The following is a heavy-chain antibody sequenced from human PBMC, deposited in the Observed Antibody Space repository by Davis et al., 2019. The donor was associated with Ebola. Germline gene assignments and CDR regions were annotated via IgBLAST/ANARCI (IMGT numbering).Heavy chain of an antibody. V-gene: IGHV1-2*02. J-gene: IGHJ4*02. Sequence: ASVKVSCKASGYTFTGYYMHWVRQAPGQGLEWMGWINPNSGGTNYAQKFQGRVTMTRDTSISTAYMELSRLRSDDTAVYYCARSVVEATAGTVDYWGQGTLVTVSS. CDR3: ARSVVEATAGTVDY. D-gene: IGHD6-19*01. CDR2: INPNSGGT. CDR1: GYTFTGYY.